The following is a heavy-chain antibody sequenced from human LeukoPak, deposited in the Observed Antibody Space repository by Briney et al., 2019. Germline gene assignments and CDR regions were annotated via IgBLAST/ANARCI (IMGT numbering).Heavy chain of an antibody. J-gene: IGHJ4*02. CDR1: GFTFSSYS. CDR3: ARGGLWSFFDY. Sequence: GGSLRLSCAASGFTFSSYSINWVRQAPGKGLEWVANIKQDGSEKYYVDSVKGRFTISRDNAKNSLYLQMNSLRAEDTAVYYCARGGLWSFFDYWGQGTLVTVSS. CDR2: IKQDGSEK. V-gene: IGHV3-7*01. D-gene: IGHD5-18*01.